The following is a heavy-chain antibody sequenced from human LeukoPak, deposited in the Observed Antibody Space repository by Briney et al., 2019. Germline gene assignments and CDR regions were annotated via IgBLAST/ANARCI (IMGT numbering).Heavy chain of an antibody. CDR3: AGHDFWSGLGDY. J-gene: IGHJ4*02. CDR1: GFTFSNSW. V-gene: IGHV3-7*01. D-gene: IGHD3-3*01. CDR2: IKPDGSAQ. Sequence: GGSLRLSCAASGFTFSNSWMSWVRQAPGKGLEWVATIKPDGSAQYYVDSVKGRFTISRDNSKNTLYLQMNSLRAEDTAVYYCAGHDFWSGLGDYWGQGTLVTVSS.